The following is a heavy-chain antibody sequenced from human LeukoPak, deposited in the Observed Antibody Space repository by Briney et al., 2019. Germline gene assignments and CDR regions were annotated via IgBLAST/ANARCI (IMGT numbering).Heavy chain of an antibody. CDR2: ISSSGSTI. J-gene: IGHJ6*02. CDR3: ARSGIAAAGIYYGMDV. D-gene: IGHD6-13*01. V-gene: IGHV3-48*03. CDR1: GFTFSSYE. Sequence: GGSLRLPCAASGFTFSSYEMNWVRQAPGKGLEWVSYISSSGSTIYYADSVKGRFTISRDNAKNSLYLQMNSLRAEDTAVYYCARSGIAAAGIYYGMDVWGQGTTVTVSS.